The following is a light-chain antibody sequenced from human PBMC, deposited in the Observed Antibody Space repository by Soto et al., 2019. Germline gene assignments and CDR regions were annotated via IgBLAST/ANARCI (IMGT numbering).Light chain of an antibody. CDR1: QSVSSN. CDR3: HQYNNWPPRT. V-gene: IGKV3-15*01. CDR2: GAS. J-gene: IGKJ1*01. Sequence: EIVMTQSPATLSVSPGERATLSCRASQSVSSNLAWYQQKPGQAPRLLIYGASTRATGIPARFSGSGSGTEFTLTISSLRSEDFAVYYCHQYNNWPPRTFGQGTKVEIK.